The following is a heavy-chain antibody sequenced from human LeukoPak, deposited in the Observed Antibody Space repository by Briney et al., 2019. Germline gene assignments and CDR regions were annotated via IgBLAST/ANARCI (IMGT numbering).Heavy chain of an antibody. CDR2: ISYDGSNK. V-gene: IGHV3-30*18. CDR1: GFTFSSYG. CDR3: AKSSIVGATTLYFDY. D-gene: IGHD1-26*01. Sequence: GRSLRLSCAASGFTFSSYGMHWVRQAPGKGLEWVAVISYDGSNKYYADSVKGRFTISRDNSKNTLYVQMNSLGAEDTAVYYCAKSSIVGATTLYFDYWGQGTLVTVSS. J-gene: IGHJ4*02.